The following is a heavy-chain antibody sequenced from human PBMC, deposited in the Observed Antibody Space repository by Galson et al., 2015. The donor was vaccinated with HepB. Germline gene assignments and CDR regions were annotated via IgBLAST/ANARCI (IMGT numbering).Heavy chain of an antibody. D-gene: IGHD6-19*01. CDR2: ITPSGDNT. V-gene: IGHV3-23*01. J-gene: IGHJ4*02. Sequence: SLRLSCAASGFTFRNYAMSWVRQAPGKGLEWISAITPSGDNTYSADSMKGRFFISRDNSQNTLFLQMNSLRADDTAIYFCAKVFPEKTDGWYRQALYYFDSWGQGTRVTVSP. CDR1: GFTFRNYA. CDR3: AKVFPEKTDGWYRQALYYFDS.